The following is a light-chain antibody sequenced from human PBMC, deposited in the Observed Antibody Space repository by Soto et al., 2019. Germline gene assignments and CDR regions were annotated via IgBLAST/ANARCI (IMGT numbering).Light chain of an antibody. CDR3: HQRFNRPRT. J-gene: IGKJ2*01. V-gene: IGKV3-11*01. CDR1: QSVSSY. CDR2: DAS. Sequence: DIVLTQSPATLSLSPGERATLSCRASQSVSSYLAWYQQKPGQAPRLLIYDASNRATGIPARFSGSGSGTDFTLTISRLGPEDSAVYYCHQRFNRPRTFGQGTKLEIK.